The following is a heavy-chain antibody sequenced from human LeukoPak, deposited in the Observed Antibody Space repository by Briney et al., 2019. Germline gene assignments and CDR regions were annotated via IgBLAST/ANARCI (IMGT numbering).Heavy chain of an antibody. Sequence: GASVKVSCKASGGTFSSYAISWVRQAPGQGLEWMGWINTNTGNPTYAQGFTGRFVFSLDTSVSTAYLQISSLKAEDTAVYYCAREQVTIFGVVRMGYYYYGMDVWGQGTTVTVSS. D-gene: IGHD3-3*01. CDR3: AREQVTIFGVVRMGYYYYGMDV. CDR2: INTNTGNP. V-gene: IGHV7-4-1*02. J-gene: IGHJ6*02. CDR1: GGTFSSYA.